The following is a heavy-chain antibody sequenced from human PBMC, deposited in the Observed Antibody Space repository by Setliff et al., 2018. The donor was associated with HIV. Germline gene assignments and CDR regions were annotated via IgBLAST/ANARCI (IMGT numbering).Heavy chain of an antibody. J-gene: IGHJ5*02. Sequence: ASETLSLTCGVSGYSLTSGYYWGWIRQPPGKGLEWIGSIHDSGRTYYKPSLESRVAISLDTSSNQFSLKLSSVTAADTAVYHCAREREAWSAYDSWGQGTLVTVSS. CDR1: GYSLTSGYY. V-gene: IGHV4-38-2*02. D-gene: IGHD3-3*01. CDR2: IHDSGRT. CDR3: AREREAWSAYDS.